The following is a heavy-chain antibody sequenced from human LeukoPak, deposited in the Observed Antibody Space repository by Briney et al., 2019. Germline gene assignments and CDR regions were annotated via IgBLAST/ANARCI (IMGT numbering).Heavy chain of an antibody. J-gene: IGHJ3*02. Sequence: ASVKVSCKASGYTFTGYYMHWVRQAPGQGLEWMGWINPNSGGTNYAQKFQGRVTMTRDTSISTAYMELSRLRSDDTAVYYCARDQIPIVGATDDAFDIWGQGTMVTVSS. CDR3: ARDQIPIVGATDDAFDI. V-gene: IGHV1-2*02. CDR1: GYTFTGYY. CDR2: INPNSGGT. D-gene: IGHD1-26*01.